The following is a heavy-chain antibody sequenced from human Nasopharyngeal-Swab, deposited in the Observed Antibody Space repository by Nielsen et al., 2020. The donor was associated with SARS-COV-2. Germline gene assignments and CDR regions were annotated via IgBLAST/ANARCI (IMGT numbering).Heavy chain of an antibody. CDR2: INHSGST. Sequence: SEILSLTCAVYGGSFSGYYWSWIRQLPGKGLEWIGEINHSGSTNYNPSLKSRVTISVDTSKNQFSLKLSSVTAADTAVYYCARGGRGIFGVVTNFDYWGQGTLVTVSS. CDR1: GGSFSGYY. J-gene: IGHJ4*02. V-gene: IGHV4-34*01. D-gene: IGHD3-3*01. CDR3: ARGGRGIFGVVTNFDY.